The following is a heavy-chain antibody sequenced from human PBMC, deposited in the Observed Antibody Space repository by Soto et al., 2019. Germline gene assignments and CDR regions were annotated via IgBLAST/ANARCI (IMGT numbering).Heavy chain of an antibody. V-gene: IGHV1-69*13. CDR3: ATLVPAPIKLYPRLGWFDP. CDR2: IIPISDTA. D-gene: IGHD2-2*02. CDR1: GGTFNSDT. Sequence: SVKVSCKASGGTFNSDTITWVRQAPGQGLEWMGGIIPISDTAHYAQSFQGRVTITADESTSTVYMELSSLRSEDTAVYYCATLVPAPIKLYPRLGWFDPWGQGTLVTVSS. J-gene: IGHJ5*02.